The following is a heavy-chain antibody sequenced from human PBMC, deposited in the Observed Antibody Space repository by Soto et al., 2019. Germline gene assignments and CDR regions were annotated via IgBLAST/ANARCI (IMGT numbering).Heavy chain of an antibody. J-gene: IGHJ5*02. D-gene: IGHD6-13*01. CDR1: GFTFSSYA. Sequence: GGSLRLSCAASGFTFSSYAMSWVRQAPGKGLEWVSAISGSGGSTYHADSVKGRFTISRDNSKNTLYLQMNSLRAEDTAVYYCAKFRSSWDPRSPPNWFDPWGQGTLVTVSS. CDR2: ISGSGGST. V-gene: IGHV3-23*01. CDR3: AKFRSSWDPRSPPNWFDP.